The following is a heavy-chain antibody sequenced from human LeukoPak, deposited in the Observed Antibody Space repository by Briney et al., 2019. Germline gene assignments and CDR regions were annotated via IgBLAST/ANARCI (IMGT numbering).Heavy chain of an antibody. D-gene: IGHD2-2*01. CDR3: ARDFRPVVGTAGAFDS. J-gene: IGHJ4*02. CDR1: GFTFSSNA. CDR2: ISYDGSDK. V-gene: IGHV3-30*04. Sequence: GGSLRLSCAASGFTFSSNAMDWVRQSPGKGLEWVAVISYDGSDKYYAEFVKGRFTISRDNSKNTLYLQMNSLRAEDTAVYYCARDFRPVVGTAGAFDSWGQGTLVTVSS.